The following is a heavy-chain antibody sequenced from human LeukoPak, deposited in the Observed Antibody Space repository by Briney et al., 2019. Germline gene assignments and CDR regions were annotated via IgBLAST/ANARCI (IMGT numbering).Heavy chain of an antibody. D-gene: IGHD2-15*01. CDR1: GYTFTSYG. J-gene: IGHJ5*02. V-gene: IGHV1-18*01. Sequence: ASVKVSCKASGYTFTSYGISWVRQAPGQGLEWMGWISAYNGNTNYAQKLQGRVTMTTDTSTSTAYMELRSLRSDDTAVYYCARDIVVVVAANNWFDPWGQGTLVTVSS. CDR3: ARDIVVVVAANNWFDP. CDR2: ISAYNGNT.